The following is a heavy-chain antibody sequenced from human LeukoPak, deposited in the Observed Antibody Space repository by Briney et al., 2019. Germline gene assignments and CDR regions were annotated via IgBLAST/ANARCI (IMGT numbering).Heavy chain of an antibody. CDR3: ASGLIAVAGTSEDY. CDR2: ISYDGSNK. V-gene: IGHV3-30-3*01. Sequence: PGRSLRLSCAASGFTFSSYAMHWVRQAPGKGLEWVAVISYDGSNKYYADSVKGRFTISRDNSKNTLYLQMDSLRAEDTAVYYCASGLIAVAGTSEDYWGQGTLVTVSS. D-gene: IGHD6-19*01. CDR1: GFTFSSYA. J-gene: IGHJ4*02.